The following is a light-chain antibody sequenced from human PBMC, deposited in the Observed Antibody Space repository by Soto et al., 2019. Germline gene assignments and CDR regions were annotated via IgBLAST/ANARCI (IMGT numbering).Light chain of an antibody. CDR3: QQRKNWPPIT. CDR1: QSVSSTY. CDR2: DSP. J-gene: IGKJ5*01. Sequence: EIVLTQSPGTLSLSPGARAPLSCRARQSVSSTYLAWYQQRPGQAPRLLIFDSPNRATGVSVRFSGSGSGTVFTLTIGSLEPEDSAVYYCQQRKNWPPITFGQGTRLEIK. V-gene: IGKV3D-20*02.